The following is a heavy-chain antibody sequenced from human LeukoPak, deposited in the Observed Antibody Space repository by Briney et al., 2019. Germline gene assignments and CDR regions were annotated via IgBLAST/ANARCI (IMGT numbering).Heavy chain of an antibody. CDR1: GGSISSSNW. CDR2: IYHRGST. CDR3: ARPLSLGYCSGGSCYGRGAWFDR. D-gene: IGHD2-15*01. V-gene: IGHV4-4*02. Sequence: PSETLSLTCAVSGGSISSSNWWSWVRQPPGKGLEWIGQIYHRGSTNYNPSLKSRVTISVDKSKNQFSLKLRSVTAADTAVYYCARPLSLGYCSGGSCYGRGAWFDRWGPGTLVTVSS. J-gene: IGHJ5*02.